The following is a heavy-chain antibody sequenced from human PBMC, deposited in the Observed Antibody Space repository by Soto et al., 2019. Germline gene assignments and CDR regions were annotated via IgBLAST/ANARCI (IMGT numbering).Heavy chain of an antibody. J-gene: IGHJ6*02. D-gene: IGHD2-2*01. CDR1: GFTFRTYW. Sequence: GGSLRLSCAASGFTFRTYWMQWVRQAPGKGLVWVSRIDNDGSSTNYADSVRGRFTISRDNAKNTLYLQMNSLRAEDTAVYYCASLEVVPYYYYYGMDVWGQGTTVTV. CDR3: ASLEVVPYYYYYGMDV. V-gene: IGHV3-74*01. CDR2: IDNDGSST.